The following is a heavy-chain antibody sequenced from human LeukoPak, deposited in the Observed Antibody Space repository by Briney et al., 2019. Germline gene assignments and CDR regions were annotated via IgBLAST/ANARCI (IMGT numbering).Heavy chain of an antibody. J-gene: IGHJ4*02. Sequence: PGGSLRLSCAASGFTFSRYAMHWVRQAPGKGLESVSAISSKGGSTYYANSVKGRFTISRDNSKNTLYLQMGSLRAEDLAVYYCARDFGLTGKVDYWGQGTLVTVSS. D-gene: IGHD1-20*01. CDR1: GFTFSRYA. CDR3: ARDFGLTGKVDY. CDR2: ISSKGGST. V-gene: IGHV3-64*01.